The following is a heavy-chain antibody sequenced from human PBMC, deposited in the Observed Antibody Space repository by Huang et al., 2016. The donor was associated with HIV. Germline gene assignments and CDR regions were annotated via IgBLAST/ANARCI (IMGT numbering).Heavy chain of an antibody. CDR1: GYTFSSNY. J-gene: IGHJ5*02. CDR3: ARSGGAYTDNWLDH. D-gene: IGHD3-16*01. Sequence: VQLVQSGAAEKKPGASVKVSCKASGYTFSSNYIPWVRQAPGLVLEWMVIINPCDNSKTFAPKFRGRLTMTRDTSTSTVYMELNSLTSHDTAVYYCARSGGAYTDNWLDHWGQGTLVTVSS. V-gene: IGHV1-46*01. CDR2: INPCDNSK.